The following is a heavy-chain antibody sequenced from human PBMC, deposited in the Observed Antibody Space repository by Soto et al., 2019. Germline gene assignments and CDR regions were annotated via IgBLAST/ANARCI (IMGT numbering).Heavy chain of an antibody. Sequence: QVQLVESGGGVVQPGRSLRLSCAASGLTFSSYGMHWVRQAPGKGLEWVAGISYDGSNKYYVDSVKGRFTISRDNSKNXQDLQMNSLRPEDTAVFFCAKDTFYHDSSGYYTFDYWGQGTLVTVSS. CDR3: AKDTFYHDSSGYYTFDY. J-gene: IGHJ4*02. CDR1: GLTFSSYG. V-gene: IGHV3-30*18. CDR2: ISYDGSNK. D-gene: IGHD3-22*01.